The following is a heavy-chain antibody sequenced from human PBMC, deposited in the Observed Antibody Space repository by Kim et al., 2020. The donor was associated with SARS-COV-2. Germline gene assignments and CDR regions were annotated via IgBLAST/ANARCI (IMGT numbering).Heavy chain of an antibody. CDR3: TTSITMVRGVFYYDMDV. Sequence: VKGRFTISRDESKNTLYLQMNSLKTEDTAVYYCTTSITMVRGVFYYDMDVWGQGTTVTVSS. J-gene: IGHJ6*02. D-gene: IGHD3-10*01. V-gene: IGHV3-15*01.